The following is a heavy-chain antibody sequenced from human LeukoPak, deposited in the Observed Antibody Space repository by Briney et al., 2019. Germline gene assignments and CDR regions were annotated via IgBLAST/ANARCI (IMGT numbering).Heavy chain of an antibody. Sequence: GGSLRLSCEASGFTSKKYGMHWVRQAPGEGLEWVSAVSGSAVSTFYADSVKGRFTISRDNSKNTVYLQMNSLRAEDTAVYYCAKTGALRPPDYWGQGTLVTVSS. D-gene: IGHD4-17*01. CDR2: VSGSAVST. V-gene: IGHV3-23*01. CDR1: GFTSKKYG. CDR3: AKTGALRPPDY. J-gene: IGHJ4*02.